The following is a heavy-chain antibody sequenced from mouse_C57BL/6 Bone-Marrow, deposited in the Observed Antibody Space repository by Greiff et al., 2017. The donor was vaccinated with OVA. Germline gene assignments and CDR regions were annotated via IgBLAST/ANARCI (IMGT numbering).Heavy chain of an antibody. CDR3: ASGIYYGYDEGWYFDV. V-gene: IGHV1-81*01. D-gene: IGHD2-2*01. J-gene: IGHJ1*03. CDR2: IYPRSGNT. CDR1: GYTFTSYG. Sequence: VQLQESGAELARPGASVKLSCKASGYTFTSYGISWVKQRTGQGLEWIGEIYPRSGNTYYNEKFKGKATLTADKSSSTAYMELRSLTSEDSAVYFCASGIYYGYDEGWYFDVWGTGTTVTVSS.